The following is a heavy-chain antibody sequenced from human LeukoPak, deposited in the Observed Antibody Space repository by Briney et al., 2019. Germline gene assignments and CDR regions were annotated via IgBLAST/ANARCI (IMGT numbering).Heavy chain of an antibody. V-gene: IGHV5-51*01. CDR3: ARGLSGSYYDGFDI. CDR1: GYSFTSYW. D-gene: IGHD1-26*01. Sequence: GESLQISCKGSGYSFTSYWIGWVRPMPGKGLEWMGIIYPGDSDTRYSPSFQGQVTISADKSTNTAYLQWSSLKAPDTAMYYCARGLSGSYYDGFDIWGQGTMVTVSS. J-gene: IGHJ3*02. CDR2: IYPGDSDT.